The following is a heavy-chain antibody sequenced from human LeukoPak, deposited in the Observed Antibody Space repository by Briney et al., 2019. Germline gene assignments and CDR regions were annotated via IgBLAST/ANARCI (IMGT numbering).Heavy chain of an antibody. J-gene: IGHJ4*02. CDR1: GGSISSYY. CDR3: ARLIYRNYFDY. D-gene: IGHD3-10*01. Sequence: SETLSLTCTVYGGSISSYYWSWIRQPPGKGLEWIGYIYYSGSTNYNPSLKSRVTISVDTSKNRFSLKLSSVTAADTAVYYCARLIYRNYFDYWGQGTLVTVSS. V-gene: IGHV4-59*01. CDR2: IYYSGST.